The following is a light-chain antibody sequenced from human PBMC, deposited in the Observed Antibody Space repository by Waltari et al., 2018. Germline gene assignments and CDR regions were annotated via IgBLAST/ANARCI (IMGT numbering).Light chain of an antibody. Sequence: EIVMTQSPATLSVSPGERATLSCRASQSVSSTLAWYQQKPGQPTRLLIYGASTRATATPARFSGSGSGTEFTLAISSLQSEDFVVYYCQQYYEWPLTFGGGTKVEIK. V-gene: IGKV3D-15*01. CDR3: QQYYEWPLT. CDR1: QSVSST. J-gene: IGKJ4*01. CDR2: GAS.